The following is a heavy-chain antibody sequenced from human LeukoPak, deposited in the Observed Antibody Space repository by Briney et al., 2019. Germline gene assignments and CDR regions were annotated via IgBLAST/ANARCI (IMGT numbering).Heavy chain of an antibody. Sequence: GGSLRLSCAASGFTFSSYSMNWVRQAPGKGLEWVSSISSSSSYIYSADSVKGRFTISRVNAKNSLYLQMNSLRAEDTAVYYCARVASGVAVANFDCWGQGTLVTVS. CDR1: GFTFSSYS. V-gene: IGHV3-21*01. J-gene: IGHJ4*02. D-gene: IGHD6-19*01. CDR3: ARVASGVAVANFDC. CDR2: ISSSSSYI.